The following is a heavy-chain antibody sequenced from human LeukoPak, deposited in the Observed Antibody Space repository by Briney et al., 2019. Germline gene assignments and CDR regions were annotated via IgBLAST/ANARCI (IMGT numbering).Heavy chain of an antibody. CDR2: INTYSGGK. CDR1: VSTFTFNY. Sequence: SVTVSFTSSVSTFTFNYLHWVRQPPAPGHEWMGLINTYSGGKSYDQRCQGRVTTTRDTAISTAYMELSRLTSDATAVYYCARGGEVCSSTSCYRGHEYWGQGTLVTVSS. CDR3: ARGGEVCSSTSCYRGHEY. J-gene: IGHJ4*02. D-gene: IGHD2-2*01. V-gene: IGHV1-2*02.